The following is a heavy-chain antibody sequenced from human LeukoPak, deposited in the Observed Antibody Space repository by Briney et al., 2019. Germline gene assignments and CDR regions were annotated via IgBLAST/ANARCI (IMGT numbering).Heavy chain of an antibody. CDR2: IIPIFGTA. Sequence: GASVKVSCKASGGTFSSYAISWVRQAPGQGLEWMGGIIPIFGTANYAQKFQGRVTITTDESTSTAYMELSSLRSEDAAVYYCARGRRVWDAFDIWGQGTMVTVSS. D-gene: IGHD6-6*01. CDR1: GGTFSSYA. J-gene: IGHJ3*02. CDR3: ARGRRVWDAFDI. V-gene: IGHV1-69*05.